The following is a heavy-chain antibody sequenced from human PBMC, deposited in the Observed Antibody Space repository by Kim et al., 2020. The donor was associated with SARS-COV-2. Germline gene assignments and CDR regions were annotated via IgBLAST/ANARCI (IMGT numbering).Heavy chain of an antibody. J-gene: IGHJ6*02. V-gene: IGHV3-30*18. CDR2: ISYDGSNK. CDR1: GFTFSSYG. D-gene: IGHD5-12*01. CDR3: AKDRSFVDIVATIWDNSYYYYGMDP. Sequence: GGSLILSCAASGFTFSSYGMHWVRQAPGKGLEWVAVISYDGSNKYYADSVKGRFTISRDNSKNTLYLQMNSLRAEDTAVYYCAKDRSFVDIVATIWDNSYYYYGMDPWGQGTTVTVS.